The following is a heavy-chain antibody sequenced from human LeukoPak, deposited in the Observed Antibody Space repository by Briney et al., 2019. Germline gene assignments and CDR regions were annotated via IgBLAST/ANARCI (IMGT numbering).Heavy chain of an antibody. CDR3: ARDGDGSGYYFDF. D-gene: IGHD1-26*01. Sequence: PSETLSLTCTVSGGSISSGDYYWSWIRQPPGKGLEWIGYIYYSGSTYYNPSLKSRVTISVDTSKNQFSLKLSSVTVADTAVYYCARDGDGSGYYFDFWGQGTLATVSS. J-gene: IGHJ4*02. V-gene: IGHV4-30-4*01. CDR2: IYYSGST. CDR1: GGSISSGDYY.